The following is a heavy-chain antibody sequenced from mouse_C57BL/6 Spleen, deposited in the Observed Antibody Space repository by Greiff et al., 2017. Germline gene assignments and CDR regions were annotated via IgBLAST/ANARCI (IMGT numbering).Heavy chain of an antibody. J-gene: IGHJ3*01. CDR3: ARGGVRTWFAY. V-gene: IGHV1-81*01. Sequence: QVQLKESGAELARPGASVKLSCKASGYTFTSYGISWVKQRTGQGLEWIGEIYPRSGNTYYTEKFKGKATLTADKSSSTAYMELRSLTSEDAAVYFCARGGVRTWFAYWGQGTLGTVSA. CDR1: GYTFTSYG. CDR2: IYPRSGNT.